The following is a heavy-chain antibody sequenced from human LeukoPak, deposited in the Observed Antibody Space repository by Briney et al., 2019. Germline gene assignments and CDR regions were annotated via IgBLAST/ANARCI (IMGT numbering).Heavy chain of an antibody. V-gene: IGHV3-7*02. J-gene: IGHJ3*02. CDR1: GFRFSNYW. CDR3: ARGYQGAFDI. D-gene: IGHD3-16*02. Sequence: PGGSLRLSCEASGFRFSNYWMSWVRQAPGKGLEWVATIKQYGSEKYYVDSVKGRFTISRDNAKNTLFLQMNSLRPEDTAVYYCARGYQGAFDIWGQGTMVTVSS. CDR2: IKQYGSEK.